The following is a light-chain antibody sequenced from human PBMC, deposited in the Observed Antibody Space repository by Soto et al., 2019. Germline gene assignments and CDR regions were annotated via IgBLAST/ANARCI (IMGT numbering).Light chain of an antibody. CDR2: GAS. CDR1: QSVSSN. CDR3: QQYNNWPPQWP. Sequence: EIVMTQSPATLSVSPGERATLSCRASQSVSSNLAWYQQKPGQAPRLLIYGASTRATGIPARFSGSGSGTEFTLTISSLQSEDFAVYYCQQYNNWPPQWPFGQGTKVGNQT. V-gene: IGKV3-15*01. J-gene: IGKJ1*01.